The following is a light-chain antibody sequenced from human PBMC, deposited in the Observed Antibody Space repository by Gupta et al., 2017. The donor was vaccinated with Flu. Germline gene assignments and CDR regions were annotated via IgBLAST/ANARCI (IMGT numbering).Light chain of an antibody. J-gene: IGKJ1*01. Sequence: PSSLSASVGDRVTITCRTSQSISNYLNWYQQRPGKAPKLLIYSASRLQSGVPSRFSGSGSRTDFTLTISSLQPADFATYYCQHSFSNPRTFGQGTRVDIK. CDR3: QHSFSNPRT. CDR2: SAS. V-gene: IGKV1-39*01. CDR1: QSISNY.